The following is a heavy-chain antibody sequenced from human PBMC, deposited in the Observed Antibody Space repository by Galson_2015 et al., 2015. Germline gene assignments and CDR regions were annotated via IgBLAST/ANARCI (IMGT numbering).Heavy chain of an antibody. CDR1: GFTFRNYW. D-gene: IGHD1-14*01. V-gene: IGHV3-7*03. Sequence: LRLSCAASGFTFRNYWMVWVRQTPEKGLQWVAKIKYDGSQTFYVDSVKGRFTISRDNAEHSLDLQMNSLRADDTAVYYCARDANRGGEFDYWGQGALVTVSS. CDR3: ARDANRGGEFDY. CDR2: IKYDGSQT. J-gene: IGHJ4*02.